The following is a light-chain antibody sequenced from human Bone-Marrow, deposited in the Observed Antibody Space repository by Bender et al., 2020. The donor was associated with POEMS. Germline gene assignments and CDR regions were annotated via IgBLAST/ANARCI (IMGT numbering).Light chain of an antibody. CDR3: CSCAGSHVGV. V-gene: IGLV2-23*02. J-gene: IGLJ3*02. Sequence: QSALTQPASVSGSPGQSITISCTGTSRDIGTHNLVSWYQHELGKAPKLIIYDFATRPSGFSDRFSGSKSSNTASLTISGLQVEGEADYYCCSCAGSHVGVFGGGPKLTVL. CDR2: DFA. CDR1: SRDIGTHNL.